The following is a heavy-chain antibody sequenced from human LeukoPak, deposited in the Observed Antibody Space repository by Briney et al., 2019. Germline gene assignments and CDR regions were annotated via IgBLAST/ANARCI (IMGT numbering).Heavy chain of an antibody. CDR3: AKGEKNIIAAAASDY. J-gene: IGHJ4*02. CDR1: GFIFSNYG. D-gene: IGHD6-13*01. CDR2: ISYDGSNE. V-gene: IGHV3-30*18. Sequence: GRSLRLSCAASGFIFSNYGMHWVRQVPGKGLEWVAVISYDGSNEYYADSVKGRFTISRDNSKNTLYLQMHSLRAEDTAAYYCAKGEKNIIAAAASDYWGQGTLVTVSS.